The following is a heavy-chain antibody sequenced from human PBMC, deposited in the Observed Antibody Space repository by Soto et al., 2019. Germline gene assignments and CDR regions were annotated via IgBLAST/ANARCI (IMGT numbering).Heavy chain of an antibody. D-gene: IGHD2-15*01. CDR1: GFTFSSYA. CDR2: ISGSGATT. V-gene: IGHV3-23*01. Sequence: EMQLLESGGDLVQPGGSLRLSCAASGFTFSSYAMTWVRQAPGKGLEYISAISGSGATTYYADSMKGRFTVSRDNSKNTLYLQMYSLRAEDTALYYCAKDRDDIGMVDAFEIWGRGTRVTVSS. J-gene: IGHJ3*02. CDR3: AKDRDDIGMVDAFEI.